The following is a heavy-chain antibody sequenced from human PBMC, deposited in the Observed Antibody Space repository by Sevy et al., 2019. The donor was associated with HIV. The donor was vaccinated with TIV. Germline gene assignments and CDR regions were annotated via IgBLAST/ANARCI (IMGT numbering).Heavy chain of an antibody. D-gene: IGHD3-3*01. CDR2: ISSSSSYI. V-gene: IGHV3-21*01. J-gene: IGHJ6*02. CDR3: ARDGQPTFAGGGYYYYGMDV. CDR1: GFTFSSYS. Sequence: GGSLRLSCAASGFTFSSYSMNWVRQAPGKGLEWVSSISSSSSYIYYADSVKGRFTISRDNAKNSLYLQMNSLRAEDTAVYYCARDGQPTFAGGGYYYYGMDVLGQGTSVTVSS.